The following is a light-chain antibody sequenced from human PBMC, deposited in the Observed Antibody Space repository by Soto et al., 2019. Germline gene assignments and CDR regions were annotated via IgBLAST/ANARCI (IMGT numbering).Light chain of an antibody. CDR2: RTS. V-gene: IGKV3-20*01. CDR1: QSVSSSS. J-gene: IGKJ1*01. Sequence: EMVLTQSPSTLSLSPGERATLSCRASQSVSSSSLASYHQKPGRPPSLLIFRTSTRATGIPDRFSGSGSGTGFTLPVSGLQPEDFALYYCQQYGSSPWTFGHGTKVEIK. CDR3: QQYGSSPWT.